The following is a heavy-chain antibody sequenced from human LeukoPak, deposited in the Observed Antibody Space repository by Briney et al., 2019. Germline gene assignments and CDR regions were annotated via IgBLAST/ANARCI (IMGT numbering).Heavy chain of an antibody. D-gene: IGHD4-17*01. Sequence: PSETLSLTCTVSAGSISSYYRSWIRHPPGQGLEWIGYIYYSGSTNYNPSLKSRVTISVDTSKNQFALKLSSVAAADTAVYYCARATTTATRKLKYYMDVWGKGTTVTVSS. CDR2: IYYSGST. J-gene: IGHJ6*03. V-gene: IGHV4-59*12. CDR3: ARATTTATRKLKYYMDV. CDR1: AGSISSYY.